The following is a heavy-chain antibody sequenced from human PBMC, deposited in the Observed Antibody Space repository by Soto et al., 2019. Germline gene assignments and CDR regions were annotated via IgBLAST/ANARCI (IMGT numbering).Heavy chain of an antibody. CDR2: IYHSGST. J-gene: IGHJ6*02. Sequence: SETLSLTCAVSGGSISRNNWWNWVRQSPGKGLEWIGEIYHSGSTNYNPSLKSRVTISMDKSKNQFSLKLSSVTAADTAVYYCATEPGYPPEDYYYYGVDVWGQGTTVTVSS. D-gene: IGHD6-25*01. V-gene: IGHV4-4*02. CDR1: GGSISRNNW. CDR3: ATEPGYPPEDYYYYGVDV.